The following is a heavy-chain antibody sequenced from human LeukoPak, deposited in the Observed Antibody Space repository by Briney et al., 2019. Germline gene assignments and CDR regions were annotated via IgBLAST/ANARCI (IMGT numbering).Heavy chain of an antibody. Sequence: SKTLSLTCTVSGGSISAYYWSWIRQTPGKGLEWIGYVHDSGTTNYNPSLKGRVTISSDTSKNQFSLNLRSVSAADTATYYCARHGGSPGYFDYWGHGTLVTVSS. J-gene: IGHJ4*01. CDR1: GGSISAYY. D-gene: IGHD1-26*01. CDR2: VHDSGTT. CDR3: ARHGGSPGYFDY. V-gene: IGHV4-59*08.